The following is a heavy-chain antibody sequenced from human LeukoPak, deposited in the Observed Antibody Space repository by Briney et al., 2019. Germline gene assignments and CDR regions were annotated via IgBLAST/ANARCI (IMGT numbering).Heavy chain of an antibody. CDR1: GYTFTSYG. CDR3: ARGPKYVVVVPAATDTNNWFDP. J-gene: IGHJ5*02. Sequence: GASVKVSCKASGYTFTSYGISWVRQAPGQGLEWMGGIIPIFGTANYAQKFQGRVTITTDESTSTAYMELSSLRSEDTAVYYCARGPKYVVVVPAATDTNNWFDPWGQGTLVTVSS. CDR2: IIPIFGTA. V-gene: IGHV1-69*05. D-gene: IGHD2-2*01.